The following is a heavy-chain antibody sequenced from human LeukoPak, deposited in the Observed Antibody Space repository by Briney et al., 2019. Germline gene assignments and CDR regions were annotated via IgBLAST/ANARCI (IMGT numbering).Heavy chain of an antibody. D-gene: IGHD4-17*01. Sequence: GGALRLSCAASGFVFSSYAMSWVREAPGKXLEWVSTLSDSGGKTYYADSVKGRFTISRDNSKNTLYLQVNSLRAEDTAVYYCAKVGLRLGGDYWGQGTLVTVSS. V-gene: IGHV3-23*01. CDR2: LSDSGGKT. J-gene: IGHJ4*02. CDR1: GFVFSSYA. CDR3: AKVGLRLGGDY.